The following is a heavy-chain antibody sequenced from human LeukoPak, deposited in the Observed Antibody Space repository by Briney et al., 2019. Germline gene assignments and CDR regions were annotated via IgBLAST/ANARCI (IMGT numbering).Heavy chain of an antibody. V-gene: IGHV3-23*01. CDR2: ISGSGSST. D-gene: IGHD3-22*01. CDR3: AKDHPFDYYYDSSGYFLY. Sequence: GGSLRLSCAASGFTFSSYAMSWVRQAPGKGLEWVSAISGSGSSTYYADCVKGRFTVSRDSSKNTLYLQMNSLRAEDTAVYYCAKDHPFDYYYDSSGYFLYWGQGTLVTVSS. CDR1: GFTFSSYA. J-gene: IGHJ4*02.